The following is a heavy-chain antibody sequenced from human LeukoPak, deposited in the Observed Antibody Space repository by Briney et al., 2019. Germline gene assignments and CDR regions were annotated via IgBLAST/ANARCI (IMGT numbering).Heavy chain of an antibody. D-gene: IGHD2-2*01. CDR1: GFTFSNYW. CDR2: IKQDGSEK. Sequence: PGGSLRLSCAASGFTFSNYWMSWVRQAPGKGLEWVANIKQDGSEKYYVDSVKGRFTISRDNAKNSLYLQMNSLRVEDTAVYYCAREAVPAAEGWFDPWGQGTLVTVSS. V-gene: IGHV3-7*03. J-gene: IGHJ5*02. CDR3: AREAVPAAEGWFDP.